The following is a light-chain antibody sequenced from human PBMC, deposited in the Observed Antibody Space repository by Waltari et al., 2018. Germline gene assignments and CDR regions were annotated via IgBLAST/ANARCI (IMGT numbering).Light chain of an antibody. CDR2: DAS. CDR1: QGISNS. Sequence: DIQMTQSPSSLSASVGDRVSITCRASQGISNSLAWYQQRPGKAAKLLIYDASRLESGVPSRFSGSGSGTDYTLTISSLQPEDFATYYCHQYYTSALDFGGGTKVEIK. V-gene: IGKV1-NL1*01. J-gene: IGKJ4*01. CDR3: HQYYTSALD.